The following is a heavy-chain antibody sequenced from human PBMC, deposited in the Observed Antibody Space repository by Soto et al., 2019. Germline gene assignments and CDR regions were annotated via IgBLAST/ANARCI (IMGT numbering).Heavy chain of an antibody. D-gene: IGHD6-13*01. CDR1: GGTFSSYA. J-gene: IGHJ5*02. V-gene: IGHV1-69*13. Sequence: SVKVSCKASGGTFSSYAISWVRQAPGQGLEWMGGIIPIFGTANYAQKFQGRVTITADESTSTAYMELSSLRSEDTAVYYCAKNQQQLVPQFDPWGQGTLVTVSS. CDR3: AKNQQQLVPQFDP. CDR2: IIPIFGTA.